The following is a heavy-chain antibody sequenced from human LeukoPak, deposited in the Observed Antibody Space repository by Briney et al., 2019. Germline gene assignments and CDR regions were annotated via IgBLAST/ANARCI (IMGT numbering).Heavy chain of an antibody. CDR2: IYYSGRT. V-gene: IGHV4-61*01. J-gene: IGHJ4*02. Sequence: SETLSLTCTVSGGSISTYPISSYSWSWIRQPPGRGLEWIGYIYYSGRTTYNPSLKSRLTISLDTSKTQFSLTLSSVTAADTAVYYGAGDYSSAGYRFDYWGQGTLVSVSS. CDR3: AGDYSSAGYRFDY. D-gene: IGHD3-10*01. CDR1: GGSISTYPISSYS.